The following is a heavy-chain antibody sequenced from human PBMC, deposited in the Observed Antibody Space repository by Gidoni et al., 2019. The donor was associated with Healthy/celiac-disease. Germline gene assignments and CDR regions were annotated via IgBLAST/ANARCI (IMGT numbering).Heavy chain of an antibody. Sequence: EVQLVASGGGLVQPGGSLRLSCPASGCPFSSYEMNWGRLASGKGLEGVSYISSSGSTIYYADSLKGRFTISRDNAKNSLYLQMNSLRAEDTAVYYCASVGDDYWGQGTLVTVSS. J-gene: IGHJ4*02. CDR2: ISSSGSTI. V-gene: IGHV3-48*03. CDR1: GCPFSSYE. D-gene: IGHD3-10*01. CDR3: ASVGDDY.